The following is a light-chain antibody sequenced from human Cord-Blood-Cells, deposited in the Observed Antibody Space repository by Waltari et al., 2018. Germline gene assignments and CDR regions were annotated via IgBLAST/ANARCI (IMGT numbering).Light chain of an antibody. J-gene: IGKJ2*03. Sequence: DIQMTQSPSSLYASVGDRVTITCQASQDISNYLNWYQHKPGKAHKLLIYDASNLETGVPSRFSGSGSGTDFTFTISSLQPEDIATYDCQQYDNLPSFGQGTKLEIK. V-gene: IGKV1-33*01. CDR2: DAS. CDR1: QDISNY. CDR3: QQYDNLPS.